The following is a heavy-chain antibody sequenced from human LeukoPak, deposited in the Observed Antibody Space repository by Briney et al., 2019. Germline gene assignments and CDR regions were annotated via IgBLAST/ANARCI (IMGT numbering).Heavy chain of an antibody. CDR1: GGSISSGGYS. V-gene: IGHV4-61*08. Sequence: SETLSLTCAVSGGSISSGGYSWSWIRQPPGKGLEWIGYIYYSGSTNYNPSLKSRVTISVDTSKNQFSLKLSSVTAADTAVYYCARFNYYDSSGTLDYWGQGTLVTVSS. CDR2: IYYSGST. J-gene: IGHJ4*02. CDR3: ARFNYYDSSGTLDY. D-gene: IGHD3-22*01.